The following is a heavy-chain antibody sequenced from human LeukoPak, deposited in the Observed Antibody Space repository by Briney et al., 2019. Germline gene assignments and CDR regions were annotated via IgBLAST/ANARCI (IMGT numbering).Heavy chain of an antibody. V-gene: IGHV4-39*07. CDR3: ARERSSSFDY. CDR2: IYYSGST. J-gene: IGHJ4*02. Sequence: LETLSLTCTVSGGSISSSSYYWGWIRQPPGKGLEWIGSIYYSGSTYYNPSLKSRVTISVDTSKNQFSLKLSSVTAADTAVYYCARERSSSFDYWGQGTLVTVSS. CDR1: GGSISSSSYY.